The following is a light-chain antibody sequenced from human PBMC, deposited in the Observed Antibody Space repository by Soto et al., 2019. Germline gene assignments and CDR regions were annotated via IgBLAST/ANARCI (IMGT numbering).Light chain of an antibody. CDR3: QQYKDWRT. Sequence: EIVMMKSHATLSVSPGERATLSCRASQSVSSNLAWYQQKPGQAPSLLIYGASTRATGLPARFSGSGSGTEFTLTISSLQSEDFAVYYCQQYKDWRTFGQGTKVDIK. J-gene: IGKJ1*01. CDR2: GAS. V-gene: IGKV3-15*01. CDR1: QSVSSN.